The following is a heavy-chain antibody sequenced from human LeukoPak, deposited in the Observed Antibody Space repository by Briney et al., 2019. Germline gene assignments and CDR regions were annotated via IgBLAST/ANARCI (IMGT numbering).Heavy chain of an antibody. CDR1: GFTFSSYW. J-gene: IGHJ4*02. Sequence: GGSLRLSCTASGFTFSSYWMSWVRQAPGKGLEWVANIKQDGSAKYYVDSVKGRFTTSRDNAKNSLYLQMNSLRAEDTAVYYCAKDSALYYDYVWGSYSDYWGQGTLVTVSS. D-gene: IGHD3-16*01. CDR3: AKDSALYYDYVWGSYSDY. V-gene: IGHV3-7*03. CDR2: IKQDGSAK.